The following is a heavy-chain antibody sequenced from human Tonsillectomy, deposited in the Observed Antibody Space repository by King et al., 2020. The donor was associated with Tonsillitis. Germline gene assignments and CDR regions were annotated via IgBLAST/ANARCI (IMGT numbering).Heavy chain of an antibody. Sequence: LVQSGAEVKKPGASVKVSCKASGYTFTSYYIHWVRQAPGQGLEWMGIINPSGGSTNYAQKFQGRVTMARDTSTSTVYMELSSLRSEDTAVYYCARRPLYYSGSGSYYSYFDYWGQGTLVTVSS. D-gene: IGHD3-10*01. CDR1: GYTFTSYY. CDR2: INPSGGST. CDR3: ARRPLYYSGSGSYYSYFDY. V-gene: IGHV1-46*03. J-gene: IGHJ4*02.